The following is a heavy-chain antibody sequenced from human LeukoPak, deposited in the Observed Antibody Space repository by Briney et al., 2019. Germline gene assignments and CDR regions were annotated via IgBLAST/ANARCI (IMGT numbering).Heavy chain of an antibody. Sequence: GGTLRLSCAASGFTFSSYGMSWVRQAPGKGLEWVSYISSSGSTIYYADSVKGRFTISRDNAKNSLYLQMNSLRAEDTAVYYCARDGSIAAAGGAFDIWGQGTMVTVSS. V-gene: IGHV3-48*04. J-gene: IGHJ3*02. CDR2: ISSSGSTI. CDR3: ARDGSIAAAGGAFDI. D-gene: IGHD6-13*01. CDR1: GFTFSSYG.